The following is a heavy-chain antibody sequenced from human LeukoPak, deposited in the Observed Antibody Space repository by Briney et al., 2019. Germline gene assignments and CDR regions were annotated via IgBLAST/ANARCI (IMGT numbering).Heavy chain of an antibody. CDR3: AREASDAFDI. J-gene: IGHJ3*02. V-gene: IGHV3-33*01. Sequence: QPGRSLRLSCAASGFTFSSYDMHWVRQAPGKGLEWVALIWYDGSNKNYADSVKGRFTISRDNSKNTLFVQMNSLRAEDTAVYYCAREASDAFDIWGQGTMVTVSS. CDR1: GFTFSSYD. CDR2: IWYDGSNK.